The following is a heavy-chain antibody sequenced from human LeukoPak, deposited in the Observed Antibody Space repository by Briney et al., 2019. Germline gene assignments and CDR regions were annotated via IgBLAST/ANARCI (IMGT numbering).Heavy chain of an antibody. CDR3: AKRFASSSSWYAADY. J-gene: IGHJ4*02. D-gene: IGHD6-13*01. CDR2: ISYDGSYK. V-gene: IGHV3-30*18. Sequence: PGGSLRLSCAASGFTVSSNYMSWVRQAPGKGLEWVTVISYDGSYKFYADSVKGRFTISRDNSKNTLYLQMNSLRAEDTAVYYCAKRFASSSSWYAADYWGQGTLVTVSS. CDR1: GFTVSSNY.